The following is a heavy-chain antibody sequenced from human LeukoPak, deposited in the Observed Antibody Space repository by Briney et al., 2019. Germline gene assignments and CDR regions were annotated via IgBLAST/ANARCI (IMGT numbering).Heavy chain of an antibody. CDR3: ARDTEWLRSYDAFDI. CDR1: GFTFSSYW. D-gene: IGHD5-12*01. CDR2: IKQDGSEK. J-gene: IGHJ3*02. Sequence: GRSLRLSCAASGFTFSSYWMSWVRQAPGKGLEWVANIKQDGSEKYYVDSVKGRFTISRDNAKNSLYLQMNSLRAEDTAVYYCARDTEWLRSYDAFDIWGQGTMVTVSS. V-gene: IGHV3-7*01.